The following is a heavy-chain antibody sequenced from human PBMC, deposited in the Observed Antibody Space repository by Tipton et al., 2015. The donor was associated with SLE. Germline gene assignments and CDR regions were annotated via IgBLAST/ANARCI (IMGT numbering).Heavy chain of an antibody. CDR1: GFTFSSYW. J-gene: IGHJ4*02. Sequence: SLRLSCAASGFTFSSYWMSWVRQAPGRGLEWVANIKQDGSVKYYVDSVKGRFTISRDNAKNSLHLQMNSLRAEDTAVYYCAREAYSGSYFDYWGQGTLVTVSS. D-gene: IGHD1-26*01. CDR3: AREAYSGSYFDY. CDR2: IKQDGSVK. V-gene: IGHV3-7*01.